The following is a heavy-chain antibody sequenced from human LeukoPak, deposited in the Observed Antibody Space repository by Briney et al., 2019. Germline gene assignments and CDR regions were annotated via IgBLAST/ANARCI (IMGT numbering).Heavy chain of an antibody. CDR3: ARGRYDSSGYYLPPDY. D-gene: IGHD3-22*01. J-gene: IGHJ4*02. CDR2: IYTSGST. CDR1: GGSISSYY. V-gene: IGHV4-4*07. Sequence: SETLSLTCTVSGGSISSYYWSWIRQPAGKGLEWIGRIYTSGSTNYNPSLKSRVTTSVDTSKNQFSLKLSSVTAADTAVYYCARGRYDSSGYYLPPDYWGQGTLVTVSS.